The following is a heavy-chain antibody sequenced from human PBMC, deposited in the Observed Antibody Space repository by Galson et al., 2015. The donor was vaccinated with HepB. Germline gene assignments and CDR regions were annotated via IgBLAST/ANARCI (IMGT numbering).Heavy chain of an antibody. D-gene: IGHD5-12*01. CDR1: GYTFITYP. CDR2: INTVNGNT. V-gene: IGHV1-3*04. J-gene: IGHJ4*02. CDR3: AREGEPVATGLY. Sequence: SVKVSCKASGYTFITYPMHWVRQAPGQRLEWMGWINTVNGNTKYSQKLQGRVTFTRDTSANTAYMELSSLRSEDTAVYFCAREGEPVATGLYWGQGTLVTVSS.